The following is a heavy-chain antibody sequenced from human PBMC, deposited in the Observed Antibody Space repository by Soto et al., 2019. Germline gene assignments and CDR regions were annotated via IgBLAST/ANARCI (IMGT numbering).Heavy chain of an antibody. CDR3: ARRKEGSGPHYLDY. J-gene: IGHJ4*02. Sequence: GASVKVSCKASGYTFNNYEIHWVRQATGQGLEWMGWMNPYSGNTGYAQKFQGRVSFTRDTSIGTAYMELSSLKSEDTAVYYCARRKEGSGPHYLDYWGQGSLVTVSS. V-gene: IGHV1-8*01. CDR1: GYTFNNYE. CDR2: MNPYSGNT.